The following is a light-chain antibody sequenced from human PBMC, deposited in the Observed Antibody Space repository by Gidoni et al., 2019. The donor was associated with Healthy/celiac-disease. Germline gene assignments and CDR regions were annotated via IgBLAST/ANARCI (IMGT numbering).Light chain of an antibody. CDR2: RNN. V-gene: IGLV10-54*01. J-gene: IGLJ3*02. CDR1: SNNVGNQG. CDR3: SAWDSSLSAHV. Sequence: QAGLTQPPSVSKGLRPTATLTCTGNSNNVGNQGAAWLQQHQGHPPKLLSYRNNNRPSGISERLSASRSGNTASLTITGLQPEDEADYYCSAWDSSLSAHVFGGGTKLTVL.